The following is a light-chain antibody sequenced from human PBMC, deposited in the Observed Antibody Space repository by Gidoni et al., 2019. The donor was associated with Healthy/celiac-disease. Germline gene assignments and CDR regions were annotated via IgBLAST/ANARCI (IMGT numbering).Light chain of an antibody. CDR2: AAS. Sequence: DIQMTQSPSSLSASVGDRVTITCRASQSISSYLNWYQQKPGKAPKLLIYAASSFQSGVPSRFSGSGSGTDFTLTISRLQPEEFATYYCQQSYSTLYTFXQXTKLEIK. CDR1: QSISSY. J-gene: IGKJ2*01. V-gene: IGKV1-39*01. CDR3: QQSYSTLYT.